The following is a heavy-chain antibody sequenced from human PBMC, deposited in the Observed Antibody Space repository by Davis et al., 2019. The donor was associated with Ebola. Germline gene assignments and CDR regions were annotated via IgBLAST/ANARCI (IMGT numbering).Heavy chain of an antibody. CDR3: ARERLIVVVVAATGDYYYGMDV. CDR1: GYTFTSYY. D-gene: IGHD2-15*01. J-gene: IGHJ6*04. CDR2: IKPSGGST. Sequence: AASVKVSCKASGYTFTSYYMHWVRQAPGQGLEWMGIIKPSGGSTSYAQKFQGRVTMTRDTSTSTVYMELISLRSEDTAVYYCARERLIVVVVAATGDYYYGMDVWGKGTTVTVSS. V-gene: IGHV1-46*01.